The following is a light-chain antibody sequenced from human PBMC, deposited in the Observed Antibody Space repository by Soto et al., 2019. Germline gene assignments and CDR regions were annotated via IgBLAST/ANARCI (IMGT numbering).Light chain of an antibody. J-gene: IGKJ4*01. CDR2: GAS. V-gene: IGKV3-20*01. CDR1: QSVSISY. CDR3: QQYISSPRT. Sequence: EIVLTQSPGTLSLSPGERATLSCRASQSVSISYLAWYQQKPGQAPRLLIYGASSRATGIPDRFSVSGSGTDFTLTISRLEPEDVAVYYCQQYISSPRTFGGGTKVEI.